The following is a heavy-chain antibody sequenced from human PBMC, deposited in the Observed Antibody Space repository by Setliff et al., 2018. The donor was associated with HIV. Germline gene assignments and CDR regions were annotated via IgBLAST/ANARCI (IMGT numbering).Heavy chain of an antibody. D-gene: IGHD6-6*01. V-gene: IGHV3-21*01. CDR3: ARDDPPREDSSSPVLFYSGMDV. CDR2: ISSSGKYI. CDR1: GFTFNIYS. Sequence: GESLKISCTASGFTFNIYSMNWVRQAPGKGLEWVSSISSSGKYIYYADSVKGRFTISRGNAKNSLYLQMNSLRAEDTAVYYCARDDPPREDSSSPVLFYSGMDVWGHRTPVTVSS. J-gene: IGHJ6*02.